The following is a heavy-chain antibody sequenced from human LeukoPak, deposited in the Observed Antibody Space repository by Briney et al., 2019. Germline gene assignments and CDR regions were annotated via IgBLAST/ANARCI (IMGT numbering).Heavy chain of an antibody. D-gene: IGHD3-22*01. V-gene: IGHV1-8*01. CDR1: GYTFTSYD. Sequence: ASVKVSCKASGYTFTSYDINRVRQATGQGLEWMGWMNPNSGNTGYAQKFQGRVTMTRNTSISTAYMELSSLRSEDTAVYYCARGYSSGYYYYYMDVWGKGTTVTVSS. J-gene: IGHJ6*03. CDR2: MNPNSGNT. CDR3: ARGYSSGYYYYYMDV.